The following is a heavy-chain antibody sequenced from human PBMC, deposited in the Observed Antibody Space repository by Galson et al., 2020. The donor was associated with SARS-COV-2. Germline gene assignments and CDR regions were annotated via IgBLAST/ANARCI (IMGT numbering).Heavy chain of an antibody. CDR1: GASVRSSY. J-gene: IGHJ4*02. CDR2: LFASGGT. CDR3: ARDHPNSGSFAPTHFDR. D-gene: IGHD3-10*01. Sequence: SETLSHTCTVSGASVRSSYWSWIRQPAGQGLEWIGRLFASGGTTYNPSLRRRVTMSLDRSQNQFSLRLSSVTAADTAVYYCARDHPNSGSFAPTHFDRWGPGILVTVSS. V-gene: IGHV4-4*07.